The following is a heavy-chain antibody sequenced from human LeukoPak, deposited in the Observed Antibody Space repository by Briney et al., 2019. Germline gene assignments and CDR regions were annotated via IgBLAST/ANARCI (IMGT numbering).Heavy chain of an antibody. J-gene: IGHJ4*02. CDR2: INPSGGRT. Sequence: ASVKVSCKASGHSFTSNYMHWVRQAPAQGLERMGIINPSGGRTSNAQKFQGRVTLTRDTSTTKDYMELSSLRSEDTAVYYCARDIPYEVTFGGVTVMGSFVLDYWGQGTLVTVSS. CDR3: ARDIPYEVTFGGVTVMGSFVLDY. V-gene: IGHV1-46*01. CDR1: GHSFTSNY. D-gene: IGHD3-16*02.